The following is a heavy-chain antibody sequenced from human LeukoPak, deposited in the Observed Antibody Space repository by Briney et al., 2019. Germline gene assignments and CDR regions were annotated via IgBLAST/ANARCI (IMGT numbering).Heavy chain of an antibody. D-gene: IGHD5-12*01. CDR1: GGSISSGDYY. V-gene: IGHV4-30-4*01. CDR3: ARFLRGYSGYESFDY. Sequence: SSETLSLTCTVSGGSISSGDYYWSWIRQPPGKGLEWIVYIYYSGSTYYNPSLKSRVTISVDTSKNQFSLKLSSVTAADTAVYYCARFLRGYSGYESFDYWGQGTLVTVSS. J-gene: IGHJ4*02. CDR2: IYYSGST.